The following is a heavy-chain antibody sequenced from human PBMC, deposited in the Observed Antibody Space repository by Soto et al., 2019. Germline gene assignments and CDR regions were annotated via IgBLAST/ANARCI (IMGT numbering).Heavy chain of an antibody. Sequence: GGSLRLSCAASGFTFSSYGMHWVRQAPGKGLEWVAVISYDGSNKYYADSVKGRFTISRDNSKNTLYLQMNSLRAEDTAVYYWAKDRSGWDYFDYWGQGTLVTVYS. CDR1: GFTFSSYG. D-gene: IGHD6-19*01. J-gene: IGHJ4*02. CDR3: AKDRSGWDYFDY. CDR2: ISYDGSNK. V-gene: IGHV3-30*18.